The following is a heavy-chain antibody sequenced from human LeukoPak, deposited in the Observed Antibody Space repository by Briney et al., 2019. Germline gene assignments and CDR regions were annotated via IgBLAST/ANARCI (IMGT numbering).Heavy chain of an antibody. J-gene: IGHJ3*02. CDR3: ASSTEDLDAFDI. D-gene: IGHD2-2*01. CDR2: ISSSSSYI. Sequence: PGGSLRLSCAASGFTFSSYSMNWVRQAPGKGLEWVSSISSSSSYIYYADSVKGRFTISRDNAKNSLYLQMNSLRAEDTAVYYCASSTEDLDAFDIWGQGTMVTVSS. V-gene: IGHV3-21*01. CDR1: GFTFSSYS.